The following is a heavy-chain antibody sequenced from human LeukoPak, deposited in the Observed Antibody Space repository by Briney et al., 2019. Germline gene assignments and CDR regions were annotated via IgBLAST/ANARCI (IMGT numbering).Heavy chain of an antibody. J-gene: IGHJ4*02. V-gene: IGHV3-23*01. CDR2: ISGSGDST. D-gene: IGHD2-2*01. CDR3: AKAPGPAAVGGFDY. CDR1: RFTFSSYA. Sequence: GGSLRLSCAASRFTFSSYAMSWVRQAPGKGLEWVSAISGSGDSTYYADSVKGRFTISRDNSKNTLYLQMNSLRVEDTAVYYCAKAPGPAAVGGFDYWGQGTLVTVSS.